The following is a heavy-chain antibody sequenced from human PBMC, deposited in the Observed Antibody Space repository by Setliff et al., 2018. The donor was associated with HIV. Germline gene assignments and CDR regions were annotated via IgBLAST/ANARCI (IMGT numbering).Heavy chain of an antibody. Sequence: PSETLSLTCNVSGDSITSQSYYWSWIRQHPGKDLEWIGYIYYSGSTYYNPSLKSRVTISIDTSKNQFSLKLSSVTAADTAVYFCARGRGSSSSWPIDYWGQGTLVTVSS. D-gene: IGHD6-13*01. J-gene: IGHJ4*02. CDR1: GDSITSQSYY. V-gene: IGHV4-31*03. CDR2: IYYSGST. CDR3: ARGRGSSSSWPIDY.